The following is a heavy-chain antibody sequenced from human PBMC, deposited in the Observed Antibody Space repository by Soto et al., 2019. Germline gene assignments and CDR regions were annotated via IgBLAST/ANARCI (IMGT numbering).Heavy chain of an antibody. CDR2: INYSGST. J-gene: IGHJ4*02. CDR1: GGSISSYY. Sequence: QVQLQESGPGLVKPSETLSLTCTVSGGSISSYYWSWIRQPPGKGLEWIGYINYSGSTNYNPSHKSRVTISVDTSKNQFSLKLSSVTAADTAVYYCARVVRGWSHDYWGQGTLVTVSS. V-gene: IGHV4-59*01. CDR3: ARVVRGWSHDY. D-gene: IGHD6-19*01.